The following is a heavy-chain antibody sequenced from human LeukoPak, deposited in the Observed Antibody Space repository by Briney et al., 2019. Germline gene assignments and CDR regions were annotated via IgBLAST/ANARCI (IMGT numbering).Heavy chain of an antibody. V-gene: IGHV3-48*02. D-gene: IGHD2-15*01. CDR2: ISSSSSTI. CDR3: ARNPGACSGSSCYYPFDY. CDR1: GFTFSSYS. Sequence: PGGSLRLSCAASGFTFSSYSMNWVRQAPGKGLEWVSYISSSSSTIYYADSVKGRFTISRDNAKNSLYLQMNSLRDEDTAVYYCARNPGACSGSSCYYPFDYWGQGTLVTVSS. J-gene: IGHJ4*02.